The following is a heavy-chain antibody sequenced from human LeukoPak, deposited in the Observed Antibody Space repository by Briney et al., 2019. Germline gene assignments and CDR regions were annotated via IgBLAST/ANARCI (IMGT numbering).Heavy chain of an antibody. Sequence: GGSLTLSCPASGFTFSSYALHWVRQAPGKGLEWVAVISYDGSKKYYADSGKGRFTISRVNSKNTLYLQMNSLRAEDTAVYYCATHRCSSTSCPYYSYYYFMDVSSKGTTAT. J-gene: IGHJ6*03. V-gene: IGHV3-30*01. CDR3: ATHRCSSTSCPYYSYYYFMDV. CDR2: ISYDGSKK. CDR1: GFTFSSYA. D-gene: IGHD2-2*01.